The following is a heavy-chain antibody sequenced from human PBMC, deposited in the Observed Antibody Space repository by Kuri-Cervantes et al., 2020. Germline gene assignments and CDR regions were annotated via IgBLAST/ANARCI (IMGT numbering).Heavy chain of an antibody. CDR3: ARDDVRHVAALTVVFDY. CDR1: GYTFTSYG. V-gene: IGHV1-18*01. Sequence: ASVKVSCKASGYTFTSYGISWVRQAPGQGLEWMGWIGGFDGDTNYAQRFQGRVSMTTDTSTNTTYMELRSLRSEDTAIYYCARDDVRHVAALTVVFDYWGQGTLVTVSS. CDR2: IGGFDGDT. D-gene: IGHD3-10*02. J-gene: IGHJ5*01.